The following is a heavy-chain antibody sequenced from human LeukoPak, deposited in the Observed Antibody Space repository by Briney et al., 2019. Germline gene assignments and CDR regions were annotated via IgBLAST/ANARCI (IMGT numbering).Heavy chain of an antibody. CDR1: GFTFSGYV. CDR3: AKNGDRGAYCTGGTCYPYFYYYMDV. D-gene: IGHD2-15*01. Sequence: GGSLRLSCAASGFTFSGYVMHWVRQAPGKGLEWVAIISYDGSNEYYADSVKGRFTISRDNSKNTLYLQMNSLRAEDTAIYYCAKNGDRGAYCTGGTCYPYFYYYMDVWGKGTTVTI. CDR2: ISYDGSNE. V-gene: IGHV3-30*04. J-gene: IGHJ6*03.